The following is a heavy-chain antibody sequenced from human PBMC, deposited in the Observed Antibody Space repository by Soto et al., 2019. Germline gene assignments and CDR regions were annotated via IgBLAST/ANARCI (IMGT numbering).Heavy chain of an antibody. Sequence: SETLSLTCAVSGGSIRSDGSYWTWIRQLPGGGLEWIGYIYYSGSTSYNPSLESRASISVDSSENQFSLRLTSVTAADTAVYYCARRAGNRRGYPIDSWGQGTLVT. D-gene: IGHD5-18*01. CDR2: IYYSGST. CDR1: GGSIRSDGSY. J-gene: IGHJ4*02. CDR3: ARRAGNRRGYPIDS. V-gene: IGHV4-31*11.